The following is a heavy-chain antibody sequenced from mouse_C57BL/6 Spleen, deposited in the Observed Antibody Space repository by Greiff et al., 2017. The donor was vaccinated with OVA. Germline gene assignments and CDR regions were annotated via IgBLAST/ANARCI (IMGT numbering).Heavy chain of an antibody. D-gene: IGHD1-1*01. CDR3: ARSWVRDYSGSLFDY. CDR1: GYTFTDYY. V-gene: IGHV1-84*01. J-gene: IGHJ2*01. Sequence: LVESGPELVKPGASVKISCKASGYTFTDYYINWVKQRPGQGLEWIGWIYPGSGNTKYNEKFKGKATLTVDTYSSTAYMQLSSLTSEDSAVYFCARSWVRDYSGSLFDYWGQGTTLTVSS. CDR2: IYPGSGNT.